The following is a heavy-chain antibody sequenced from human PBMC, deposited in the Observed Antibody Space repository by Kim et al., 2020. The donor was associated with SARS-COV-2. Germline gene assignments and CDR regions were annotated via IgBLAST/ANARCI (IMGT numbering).Heavy chain of an antibody. J-gene: IGHJ5*02. Sequence: FLKSRVTISVDTSKNQFSLKLSSVTDADTAVYYCARHDLGIAVGGNWFDPWGQGTLVTVSS. V-gene: IGHV4-39*01. CDR3: ARHDLGIAVGGNWFDP. D-gene: IGHD6-19*01.